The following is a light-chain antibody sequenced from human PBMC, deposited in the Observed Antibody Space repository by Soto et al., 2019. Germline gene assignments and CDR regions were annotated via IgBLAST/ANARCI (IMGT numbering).Light chain of an antibody. J-gene: IGLJ2*01. V-gene: IGLV2-14*01. CDR2: DVS. CDR1: SSDVGGYNY. Sequence: QSALTQPVSVSGSPGQSITISCTGTSSDVGGYNYVSWYQQHPGKAPKLMIYDVSNRPSGVSNRFSGSKSGNTASLTISGLQAEDEADYYCSSYTSSSTPVFAGGTKLTVL. CDR3: SSYTSSSTPV.